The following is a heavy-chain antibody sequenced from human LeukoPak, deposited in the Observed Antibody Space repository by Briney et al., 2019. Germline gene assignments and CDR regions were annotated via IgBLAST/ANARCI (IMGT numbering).Heavy chain of an antibody. CDR3: ARARFGVAAPGWYYYYYMDV. CDR1: GYSISSGYY. CDR2: IYHSGST. Sequence: KTSETLSLTCTVSGYSISSGYYWGWIRQPPGKGLEWIGSIYHSGSTYYNPSLKSRVTISVDTSKNQFSLKLSSVTAADTAVYYCARARFGVAAPGWYYYYYMDVWGKGTTVTVSS. V-gene: IGHV4-38-2*02. D-gene: IGHD3-10*01. J-gene: IGHJ6*03.